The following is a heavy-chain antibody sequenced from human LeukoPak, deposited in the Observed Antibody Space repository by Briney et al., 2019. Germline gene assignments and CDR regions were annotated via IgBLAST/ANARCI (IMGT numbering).Heavy chain of an antibody. J-gene: IGHJ4*02. CDR1: GGSFSGYY. CDR3: ARMKRDGYIV. V-gene: IGHV4-59*01. D-gene: IGHD5-24*01. Sequence: PSETLSLTCAVYGGSFSGYYWSWIRQPPGKGLEWIGYIYYSGSTNYNPSLKSRVTISVDTSKNQFSLKLSSVTAADTAVYYCARMKRDGYIVWGQGTLVTVSS. CDR2: IYYSGST.